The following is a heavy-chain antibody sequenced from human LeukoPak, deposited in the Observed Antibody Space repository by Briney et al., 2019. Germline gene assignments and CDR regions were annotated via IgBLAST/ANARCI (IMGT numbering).Heavy chain of an antibody. V-gene: IGHV3-30-3*01. CDR2: ISYDGSNK. CDR3: AREIFNGFDI. CDR1: GFTVSSYW. Sequence: PGGSLRLSCAVSGFTVSSYWMSWVRQAPGKGLEWVAVISYDGSNKDYADSVKGRFTISRDNSKNTLFLQMNSLRAEDTAVYYCAREIFNGFDIWGQGTMVTVSS. J-gene: IGHJ3*02.